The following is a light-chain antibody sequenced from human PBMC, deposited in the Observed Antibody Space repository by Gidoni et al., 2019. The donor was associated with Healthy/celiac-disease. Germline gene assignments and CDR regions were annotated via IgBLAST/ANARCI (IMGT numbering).Light chain of an antibody. V-gene: IGKV3-20*01. CDR3: QQDGSSLGT. CDR1: QSVSSSY. J-gene: IGKJ1*01. Sequence: EIVLTQSPGTLSLSPGERATLSCRASQSVSSSYLAWYQQKPGQAPRLLIYGASSRATGIPDRFSGSGSGTDFTLTISRLEPEDFAVYYCQQDGSSLGTFGQGKSRWKSN. CDR2: GAS.